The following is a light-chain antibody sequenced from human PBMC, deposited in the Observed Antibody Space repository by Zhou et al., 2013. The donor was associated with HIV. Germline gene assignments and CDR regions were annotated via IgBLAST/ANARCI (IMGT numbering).Light chain of an antibody. CDR3: LQHNSLPQT. CDR2: KAS. Sequence: QMTQSPSTLSASVGDRVTITCRASQSISSWLAWYQQKPGKAPKLLIYKASSLESGVPSRFSGSGSGTDFTLTISSLHLEDFATYFCLQHNSLPQTFGQGTKVEIK. V-gene: IGKV1-5*03. CDR1: QSISSW. J-gene: IGKJ1*01.